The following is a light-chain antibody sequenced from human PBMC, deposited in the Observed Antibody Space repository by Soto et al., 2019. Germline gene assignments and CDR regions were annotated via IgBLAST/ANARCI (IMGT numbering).Light chain of an antibody. V-gene: IGKV2-30*01. Sequence: DVVMTQSPLSLPVTLGQPASISCRSSQGLVYIDGNTYLSWFQQGPGQSPRRLIYKVSDRDSGVPDRFSGSGSGIDFTLKISRVEAEDVGIYYCMQGTHWPRTFGQGTRLEIK. J-gene: IGKJ5*01. CDR2: KVS. CDR1: QGLVYIDGNTY. CDR3: MQGTHWPRT.